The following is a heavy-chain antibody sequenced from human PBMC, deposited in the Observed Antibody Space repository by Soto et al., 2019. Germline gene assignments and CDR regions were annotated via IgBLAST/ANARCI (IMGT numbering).Heavy chain of an antibody. CDR2: ISWNSGSI. CDR1: GFTFDDYA. J-gene: IGHJ3*02. D-gene: IGHD3-3*01. CDR3: AKGGVVILHYDAFDI. V-gene: IGHV3-9*01. Sequence: EVQLVESGGGLVQPGRSLRLSCAASGFTFDDYAMHWVRQAPGKGLEWVSGISWNSGSIGYADSVKGRFTISRDNAKNSLYLHMNSLRAEDTALYYCAKGGVVILHYDAFDIWGQGTMVTVSS.